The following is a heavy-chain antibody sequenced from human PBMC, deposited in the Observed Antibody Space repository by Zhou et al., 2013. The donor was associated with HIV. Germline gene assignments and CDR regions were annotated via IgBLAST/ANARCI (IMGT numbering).Heavy chain of an antibody. V-gene: IGHV1-46*01. CDR1: GYTFTSYY. J-gene: IGHJ4*02. D-gene: IGHD5-18*01. Sequence: QVQLVQSGAEVKKPGASVKVSCKASGYTFTSYYMHWVRQAPGQGLEWMGIINPSGGSTSYAQKFQGRVTMTRDTSTSTVYMELSSLRSEDTAVYYCARDRKVGQLWLRGGDYWGQGTLVTVSS. CDR2: INPSGGST. CDR3: ARDRKVGQLWLRGGDY.